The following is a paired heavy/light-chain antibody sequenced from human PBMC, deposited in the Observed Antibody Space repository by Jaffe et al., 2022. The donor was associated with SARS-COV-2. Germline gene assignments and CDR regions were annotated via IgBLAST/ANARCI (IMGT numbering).Light chain of an antibody. Sequence: DVVMTQSPLSLPVTLGQPASISCRSTQSLVYSDGSTYLSWFQQRPGQSPRRLIYKVSDRDSGVPDRFSGGGSGTDFTLRISSVEAEDVGVYYCMQGTHWPNTFGQGTKLEIK. CDR3: MQGTHWPNT. CDR1: QSLVYSDGSTY. J-gene: IGKJ2*01. V-gene: IGKV2-30*01. CDR2: KVS.
Heavy chain of an antibody. Sequence: EVQLVESGGDLVKPGGSLRLSCAASGFTFSNAWMAWVRQAPGKGLEWVGRIKSKPDGETTDYAAPVKGRFTISRDDSKNTLYLQMNSLKTEDTAVYYCTTSWGCDGGRCANVHFDYWGQGTLATVSS. V-gene: IGHV3-15*01. D-gene: IGHD2-15*01. CDR2: IKSKPDGETT. J-gene: IGHJ4*02. CDR1: GFTFSNAW. CDR3: TTSWGCDGGRCANVHFDY.